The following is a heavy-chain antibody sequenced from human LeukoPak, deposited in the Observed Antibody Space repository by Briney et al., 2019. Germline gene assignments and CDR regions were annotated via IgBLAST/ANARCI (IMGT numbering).Heavy chain of an antibody. V-gene: IGHV3-30*18. J-gene: IGHJ4*02. CDR3: AKGPHVRMTGTFDY. D-gene: IGHD3-9*01. CDR2: ISYDGSNK. Sequence: GRSLRLSCAASGFTFSSYGMHWVRQAPGKGLECVAVISYDGSNKYYADSVKGRFTISRDNSKNTLYLQMSSLRAEDTAVYYCAKGPHVRMTGTFDYWGQGTLVTVSS. CDR1: GFTFSSYG.